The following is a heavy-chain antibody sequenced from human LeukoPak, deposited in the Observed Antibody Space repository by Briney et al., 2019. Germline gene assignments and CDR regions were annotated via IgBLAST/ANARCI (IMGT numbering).Heavy chain of an antibody. CDR2: IYYSGST. CDR3: ARQYYDSSGYYLDGFDI. CDR1: GDSISSSSYY. D-gene: IGHD3-22*01. J-gene: IGHJ3*02. Sequence: KASETLSLTCTVSGDSISSSSYYWGWIRQPPGKGLEWIGSIYYSGSTYYNPSLKSRDTISVDTSKDQCSLKLSSVTAADTAVYHCARQYYDSSGYYLDGFDIWGQGTMASVSS. V-gene: IGHV4-39*01.